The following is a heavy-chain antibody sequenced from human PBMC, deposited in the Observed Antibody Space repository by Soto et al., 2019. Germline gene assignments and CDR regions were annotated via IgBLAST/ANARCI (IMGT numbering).Heavy chain of an antibody. J-gene: IGHJ6*02. CDR3: ATGSSYTAMETYYYYGMDV. CDR1: GGTFSSYA. V-gene: IGHV1-69*13. CDR2: IIPIFGTA. D-gene: IGHD5-18*01. Sequence: GASVKVSCKASGGTFSSYAISWVRQAPGQGLEWMGGIIPIFGTANYAQKFQGRVTITADESTSTAYMELSSLRSEDTDVYYFATGSSYTAMETYYYYGMDVWGQGTKVTVYS.